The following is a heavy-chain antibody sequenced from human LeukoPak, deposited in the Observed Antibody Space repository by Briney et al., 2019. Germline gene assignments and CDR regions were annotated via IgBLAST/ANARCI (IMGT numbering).Heavy chain of an antibody. CDR3: AKDFLAGSWYYFDY. CDR2: IWYDGSNK. V-gene: IGHV3-33*06. D-gene: IGHD6-13*01. Sequence: GGSPRLSCAASGFTFGSYGMHWVRQAPGKGLEWVAVIWYDGSNKYYADSVKGRFTISRDNSKNTLYLQMNSLRAEDTAVYYCAKDFLAGSWYYFDYWGQGTLVTVSS. CDR1: GFTFGSYG. J-gene: IGHJ4*02.